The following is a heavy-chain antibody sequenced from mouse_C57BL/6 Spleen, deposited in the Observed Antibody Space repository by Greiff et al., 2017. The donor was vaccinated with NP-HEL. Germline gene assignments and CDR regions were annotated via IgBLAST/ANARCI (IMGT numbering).Heavy chain of an antibody. D-gene: IGHD1-1*01. V-gene: IGHV7-3*01. CDR3: ARSYYGSSPAWVAY. CDR1: GFPFTDYY. Sequence: EVQLVESGGGLVQPGGSLSLSCAASGFPFTDYYMSWVRQPPGKALEWLGFFINKANGYSPESSASVKGRFTFSRDNSQSILYLQMNALRAEDSATYYCARSYYGSSPAWVAYWGQGTLVTVSA. CDR2: FINKANGYSP. J-gene: IGHJ3*01.